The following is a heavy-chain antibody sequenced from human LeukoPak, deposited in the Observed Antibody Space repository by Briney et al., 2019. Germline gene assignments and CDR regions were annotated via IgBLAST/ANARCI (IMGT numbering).Heavy chain of an antibody. CDR3: ARAPFCSSTGCFYWFDP. CDR2: MRPNSGNT. CDR1: GYAFTSYD. V-gene: IGHV1-8*01. D-gene: IGHD2-2*01. J-gene: IGHJ5*02. Sequence: ASAKVSCKASGYAFTSYDINWVRQATGQGLEWMGWMRPNSGNTGYAQKFQGRVTMTRNTSISTAYMELSSLRSEDTAVYYCARAPFCSSTGCFYWFDPWGQGTLVTVSS.